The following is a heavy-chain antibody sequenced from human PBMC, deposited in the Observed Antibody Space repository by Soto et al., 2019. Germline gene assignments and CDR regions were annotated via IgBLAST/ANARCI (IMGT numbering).Heavy chain of an antibody. CDR1: GYTFTSYA. CDR2: INAGNGNT. J-gene: IGHJ5*02. CDR3: ARGLVVVPAAFDP. Sequence: ASVKGSCKASGYTFTSYAMHWVRQAPGQRLEWMGWINAGNGNTKYSQKFQGRVTITRDTSASTAYMELSSLRSEDTAVYYCARGLVVVPAAFDPWGQGTLVIVSS. D-gene: IGHD2-2*01. V-gene: IGHV1-3*01.